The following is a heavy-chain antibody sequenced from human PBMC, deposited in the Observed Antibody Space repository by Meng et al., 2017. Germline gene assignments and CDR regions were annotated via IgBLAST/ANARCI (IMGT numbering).Heavy chain of an antibody. CDR2: IKQDGSEK. J-gene: IGHJ4*02. Sequence: LTCAASGFTFSSYWMSWVRQAPGKGLEWVANIKQDGSEKYYVDSVKGRFTISRDNAKNSLYLQMNSLRAEDTAMYYCARHIHIYFDYWGQGTLVTVSS. CDR3: ARHIHIYFDY. CDR1: GFTFSSYW. D-gene: IGHD2-21*01. V-gene: IGHV3-7*01.